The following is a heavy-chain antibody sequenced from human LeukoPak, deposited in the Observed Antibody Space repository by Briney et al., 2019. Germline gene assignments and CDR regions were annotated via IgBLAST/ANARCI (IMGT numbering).Heavy chain of an antibody. CDR3: ARDTRLPLYYYGMDV. J-gene: IGHJ6*02. D-gene: IGHD4-11*01. V-gene: IGHV1-18*01. Sequence: ASVKVSCKASGYTFTSYGISWVRQAPGQGLEWMGWISAYNGNTNYAQKLQGRVTMTTDTSTSTAYMELRSLRSDDTAVYYCARDTRLPLYYYGMDVWGQGTTVTVSS. CDR2: ISAYNGNT. CDR1: GYTFTSYG.